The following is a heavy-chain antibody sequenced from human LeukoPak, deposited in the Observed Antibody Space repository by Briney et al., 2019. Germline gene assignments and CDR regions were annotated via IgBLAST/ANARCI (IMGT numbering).Heavy chain of an antibody. D-gene: IGHD5-18*01. CDR3: ARGYSYGPPDY. Sequence: SETLSLTCTVSGASIRSYYWSWIRQPPGKGLEWIGYIYYSGSTNYNPSLKSRVTISVDTSKNQFSLKLNSVTAADTAVYYCARGYSYGPPDYWGQGTLVTVSS. V-gene: IGHV4-59*01. J-gene: IGHJ4*02. CDR1: GASIRSYY. CDR2: IYYSGST.